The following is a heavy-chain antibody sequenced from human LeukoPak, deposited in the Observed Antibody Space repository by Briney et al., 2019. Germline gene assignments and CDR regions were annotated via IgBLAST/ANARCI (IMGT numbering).Heavy chain of an antibody. CDR2: IYYSGST. J-gene: IGHJ4*02. D-gene: IGHD2-8*01. CDR1: GGSISSYY. V-gene: IGHV4-59*08. Sequence: PSETLSVTCTVSGGSISSYYWSWIRQPPGKGLEWIGYIYYSGSTNYNPSLKSRVTISVDTSKNQFSLKLSSVTAADTAVYYCARRPREEGYCTNGVCYTGYYFDYWGQGTLVTVSS. CDR3: ARRPREEGYCTNGVCYTGYYFDY.